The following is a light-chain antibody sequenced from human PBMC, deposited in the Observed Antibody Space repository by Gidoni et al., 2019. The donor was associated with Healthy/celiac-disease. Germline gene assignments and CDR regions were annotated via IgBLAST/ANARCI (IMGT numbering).Light chain of an antibody. Sequence: DIVLTHSPATLSLSPGERATLSCRASQSISSFLAWYQQKPGQAPRLLIYDASNRATGIPARFSGSGSGTDFSLTISSLEPEDFAVYYCQQRSNWPWTFGQXTKVEIK. V-gene: IGKV3-11*01. CDR1: QSISSF. J-gene: IGKJ1*01. CDR2: DAS. CDR3: QQRSNWPWT.